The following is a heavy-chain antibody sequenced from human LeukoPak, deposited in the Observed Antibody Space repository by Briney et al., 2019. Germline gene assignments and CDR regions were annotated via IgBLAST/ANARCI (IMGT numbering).Heavy chain of an antibody. CDR2: INPSGGST. Sequence: ASVKVSCKASGYTFTSYYMHWVRQAPGQGLEWMGIINPSGGSTSYALKFQGGVTMTRDTSTSTVYMELSSLRSEDTAVYYCARGRDSSGWSNRWYYWGQGTLVTVSS. CDR1: GYTFTSYY. V-gene: IGHV1-46*01. CDR3: ARGRDSSGWSNRWYY. J-gene: IGHJ4*02. D-gene: IGHD6-19*01.